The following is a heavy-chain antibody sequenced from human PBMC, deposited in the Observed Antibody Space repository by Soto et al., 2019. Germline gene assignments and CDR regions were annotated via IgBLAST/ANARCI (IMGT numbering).Heavy chain of an antibody. CDR1: GGAFSSYA. D-gene: IGHD3-10*01. CDR2: IIPMFATT. Sequence: SVKVSCKTSGGAFSSYAITWVRQAPGQGLEWMGGIIPMFATTNYAQKFQGRVAITADESTSTAYMEVSSLRSGDSAGYYCARSGSSRPYFYGMDVWGQGTTVTLSS. V-gene: IGHV1-69*13. CDR3: ARSGSSRPYFYGMDV. J-gene: IGHJ6*02.